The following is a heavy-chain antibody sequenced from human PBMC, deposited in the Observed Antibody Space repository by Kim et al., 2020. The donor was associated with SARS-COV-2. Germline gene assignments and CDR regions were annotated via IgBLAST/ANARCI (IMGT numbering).Heavy chain of an antibody. CDR1: GFTFSTYA. V-gene: IGHV3-21*01. D-gene: IGHD3-3*01. CDR3: ARDLFFKPPSLRAKSYSYGMDV. CDR2: ISRTSNHI. J-gene: IGHJ6*02. Sequence: GGSLRLSCAASGFTFSTYAMNWVRQAPGKGLEWVSYISRTSNHISYADSVKGRFTISRDNAKNSLYLQMSSLRSEDTAVYYCARDLFFKPPSLRAKSYSYGMDVWGQGTTVTVSS.